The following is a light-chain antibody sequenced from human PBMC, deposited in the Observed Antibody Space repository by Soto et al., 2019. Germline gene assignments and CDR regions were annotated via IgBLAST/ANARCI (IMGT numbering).Light chain of an antibody. Sequence: DFVMTQAPDSLAVSLGERATINCKSSQSVLYNSNNKNHLGWFQQKPGHPPKLLIYGASFRPSGVPDRFSGSGSGTDFTLTISSLQAEDVAVYYCQQYYDTPYTFGQGTKLVIK. CDR3: QQYYDTPYT. CDR1: QSVLYNSNNKNH. J-gene: IGKJ2*01. CDR2: GAS. V-gene: IGKV4-1*01.